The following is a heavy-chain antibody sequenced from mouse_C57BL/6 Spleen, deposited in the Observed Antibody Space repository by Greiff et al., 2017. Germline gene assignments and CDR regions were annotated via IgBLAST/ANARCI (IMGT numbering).Heavy chain of an antibody. J-gene: IGHJ2*01. CDR3: VFTTVPHYFDY. CDR1: GFNIKDYY. CDR2: IDPEDGET. Sequence: EVKLVESGAELVKPGASVKLSCTASGFNIKDYYMHWVKQRTEQGLEWIGRIDPEDGETKYAPKFQGKATITADTSSNTAYLQLSILTSEDTAVYYCVFTTVPHYFDYWGQGTTLTVSS. V-gene: IGHV14-2*01. D-gene: IGHD1-1*01.